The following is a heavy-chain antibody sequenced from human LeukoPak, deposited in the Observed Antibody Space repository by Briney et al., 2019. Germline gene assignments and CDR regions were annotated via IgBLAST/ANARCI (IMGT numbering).Heavy chain of an antibody. D-gene: IGHD6-19*01. CDR3: TTLTVASNFDY. CDR2: ISGSDTST. J-gene: IGHJ4*02. V-gene: IGHV3-48*03. Sequence: GGSLRLSCAASGFSFSVYEMHWVRQAPGRGREWIADISGSDTSTYYADSVKGRFTISRDNAKNSLYLQMNRLRVEDTVVYYCTTLTVASNFDYWGQGTLVTVSS. CDR1: GFSFSVYE.